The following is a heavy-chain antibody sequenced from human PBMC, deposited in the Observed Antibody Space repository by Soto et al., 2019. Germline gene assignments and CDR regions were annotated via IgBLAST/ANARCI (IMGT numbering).Heavy chain of an antibody. CDR3: AKSQEIGTHFFDS. CDR1: GFTFSGFD. D-gene: IGHD6-13*01. Sequence: LSCEASGFTFSGFDMHWVRQPTGKGLEWVSSIGTAGDTYYAVSVKGRFTISRDNAKNSLSLQTNSLRAGDMAVYFCAKSQEIGTHFFDSWGPGTQVTVFS. CDR2: IGTAGDT. J-gene: IGHJ4*02. V-gene: IGHV3-13*01.